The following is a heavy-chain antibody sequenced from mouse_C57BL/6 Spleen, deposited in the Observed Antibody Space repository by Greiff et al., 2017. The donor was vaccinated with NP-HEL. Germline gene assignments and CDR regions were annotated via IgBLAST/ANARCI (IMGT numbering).Heavy chain of an antibody. J-gene: IGHJ3*01. Sequence: QVQLQQSGAELVRPGASVKLSCKASGYTFTDYYINWVKQRPGQGLEWIARIYPGSGNTYYNEKFKGKATLTAEKSSSTAYMQLSSLTSEDSAVYFCAREEGGSSYAYWGQGTLVTVSA. CDR2: IYPGSGNT. D-gene: IGHD1-1*01. CDR1: GYTFTDYY. CDR3: AREEGGSSYAY. V-gene: IGHV1-76*01.